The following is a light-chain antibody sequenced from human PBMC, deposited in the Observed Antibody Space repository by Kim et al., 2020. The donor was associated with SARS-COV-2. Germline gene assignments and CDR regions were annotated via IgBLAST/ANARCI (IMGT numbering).Light chain of an antibody. CDR1: NSDVGSYNR. V-gene: IGLV2-14*04. CDR2: DVS. Sequence: PGQSIASSCTGTNSDVGSYNRVYWYQQHPGKAPKLMIYDVSKRPSGVSNRFSGSKSGNTASLTSSGLQAEDEADYYCSSYSTTTVLFGGGTQLTVL. J-gene: IGLJ2*01. CDR3: SSYSTTTVL.